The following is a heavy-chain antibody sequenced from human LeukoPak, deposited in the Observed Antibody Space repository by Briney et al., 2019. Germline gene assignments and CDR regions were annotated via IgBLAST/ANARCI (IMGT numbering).Heavy chain of an antibody. V-gene: IGHV4-61*02. CDR1: GGSISSGSYS. Sequence: SQTLSLTCTVSGGSISSGSYSWSWIRQPAGKGLEWIGRIYTSGSTNYNPSLKSRVTISVDTSKNQFSLKLSSVTAADTAVYYCARMYYDSSGYFYYFDYWGQGTLVTVSS. CDR2: IYTSGST. D-gene: IGHD3-22*01. J-gene: IGHJ4*02. CDR3: ARMYYDSSGYFYYFDY.